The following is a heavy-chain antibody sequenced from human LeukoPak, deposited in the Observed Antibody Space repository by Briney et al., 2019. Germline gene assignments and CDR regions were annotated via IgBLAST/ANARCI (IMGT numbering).Heavy chain of an antibody. Sequence: SQTLSLTCTVSGVSISSVSYHWGWVRQPPGKGLEWIGTIDYGGGTYYNPSLKSRITISVDTSKSQFSLDMSSVTAADTAVYYCARHLAAAFDFDYWGQGTLVTVSS. J-gene: IGHJ4*02. CDR1: GVSISSVSYH. V-gene: IGHV4-39*07. CDR3: ARHLAAAFDFDY. D-gene: IGHD6-13*01. CDR2: IDYGGGT.